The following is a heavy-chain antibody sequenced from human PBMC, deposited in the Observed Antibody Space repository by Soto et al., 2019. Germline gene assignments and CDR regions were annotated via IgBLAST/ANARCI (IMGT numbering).Heavy chain of an antibody. CDR3: ARALRLGSSFYYYYGMDV. CDR2: IPNVGSNK. D-gene: IGHD6-6*01. V-gene: IGHV3-30-3*01. Sequence: PGGSLRLSCAASGFTLSDYAMHWVRQAPGKGLEWVAAIPNVGSNKYYADSVKGRFTISRDNSKNTLYLQMNSLRAEDTAVYYCARALRLGSSFYYYYGMDVWGQGTTVTVSS. CDR1: GFTLSDYA. J-gene: IGHJ6*02.